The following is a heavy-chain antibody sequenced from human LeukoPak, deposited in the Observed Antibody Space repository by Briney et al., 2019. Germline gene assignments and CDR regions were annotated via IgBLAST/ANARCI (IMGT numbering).Heavy chain of an antibody. D-gene: IGHD3-3*01. CDR2: TFINNNYK. CDR3: ARGLGDDFWSGYSAS. CDR1: GFTLSDYY. V-gene: IGHV3-11*06. J-gene: IGHJ5*02. Sequence: VGSPTLSCAPSGFTLSDYYMSWIRQAPGKGLEWVSSTFINNNYKYYADSVKGRFTISRDNAKNSLYLQMDSLRAEETAVYYCARGLGDDFWSGYSASWAQGTLVTVSS.